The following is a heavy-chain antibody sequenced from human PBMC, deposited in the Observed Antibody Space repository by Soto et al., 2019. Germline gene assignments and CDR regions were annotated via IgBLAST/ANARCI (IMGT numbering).Heavy chain of an antibody. V-gene: IGHV3-48*02. CDR1: GITFSSYS. J-gene: IGHJ4*02. CDR3: VGDQDVHAPMVHGNY. Sequence: EVQLVESGGGLVQPGASLRLSCTASGITFSSYSMNWVRQAPGKGLEWLSYISSSNTAYADSVKGRFTISRDNAKNSVYLQMNSLRDEDTAVYYCVGDQDVHAPMVHGNYWGRGTRVTVFS. CDR2: ISSSNT. D-gene: IGHD2-8*01.